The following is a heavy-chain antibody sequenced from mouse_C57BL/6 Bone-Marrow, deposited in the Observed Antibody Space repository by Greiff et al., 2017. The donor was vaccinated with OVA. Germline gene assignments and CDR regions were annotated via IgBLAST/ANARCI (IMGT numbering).Heavy chain of an antibody. J-gene: IGHJ4*01. Sequence: VQLQESGPELVKPGASVKISCKASGYAFSSSWMNWVKQRPGKGLEWIGRIYPGDGDTNYNGKFKGKATLTADKSSSTAYMQLSSLTSEDSAVYFCARRYSKDYAMDYWGQGTSVTVSS. V-gene: IGHV1-82*01. D-gene: IGHD2-5*01. CDR2: IYPGDGDT. CDR1: GYAFSSSW. CDR3: ARRYSKDYAMDY.